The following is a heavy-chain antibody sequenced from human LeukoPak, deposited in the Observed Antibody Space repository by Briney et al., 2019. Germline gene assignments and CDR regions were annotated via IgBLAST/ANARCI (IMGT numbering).Heavy chain of an antibody. V-gene: IGHV3-23*01. CDR3: AKLRSGDY. CDR1: RFTFSSYT. J-gene: IGHJ4*02. D-gene: IGHD1-26*01. Sequence: GGSLRLSCAASRFTFSSYTINWVRQAPGKGLEWVSGISGSGANTYYADSVKGRFTISRDNSRNTLYLHMNSLRAEDTAVYYCAKLRSGDYWGQGTLITVSS. CDR2: ISGSGANT.